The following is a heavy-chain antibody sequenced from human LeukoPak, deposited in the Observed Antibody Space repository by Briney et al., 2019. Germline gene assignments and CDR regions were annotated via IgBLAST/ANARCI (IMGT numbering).Heavy chain of an antibody. V-gene: IGHV3-23*01. Sequence: PGGSLRLSCAASGFTFSGYSMSWVRQAPGKGLEWVSSISSGGSHTDYADSVKGRFTISRDYSKNTLYLQMDSLRSEDTAVYYCAKLPLVGNYFDYWGQGTLVTVSS. J-gene: IGHJ4*02. CDR2: ISSGGSHT. D-gene: IGHD1-26*01. CDR1: GFTFSGYS. CDR3: AKLPLVGNYFDY.